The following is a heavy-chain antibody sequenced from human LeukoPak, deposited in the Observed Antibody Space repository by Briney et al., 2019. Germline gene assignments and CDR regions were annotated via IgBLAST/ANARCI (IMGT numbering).Heavy chain of an antibody. V-gene: IGHV4-59*01. D-gene: IGHD5-24*01. CDR1: GGSISSYY. J-gene: IGHJ4*02. CDR2: IYYSGST. Sequence: SETLPLTCTVSGGSISSYYWSWIRQPPGKGLEWIGYIYYSGSTNYNPSLKSRVTISVDTSKNQFSLKLSSVTAADTAVYYCARDRDRDGSPDGFDYWGQGTLVTVSS. CDR3: ARDRDRDGSPDGFDY.